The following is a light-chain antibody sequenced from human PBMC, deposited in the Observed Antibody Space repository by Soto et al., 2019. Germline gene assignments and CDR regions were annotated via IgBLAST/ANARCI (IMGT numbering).Light chain of an antibody. CDR3: QQYGSSPIT. J-gene: IGKJ1*01. Sequence: EIVMTQSPATLSVSPGERATLSCRASQSFRGLLAWYQQKPGQAPRLLIYGASSRATGIPDRFSGSGSGTDFTLTISRLEPEDFAVYYCQQYGSSPITFGQGTKV. V-gene: IGKV3-20*01. CDR2: GAS. CDR1: QSFRGL.